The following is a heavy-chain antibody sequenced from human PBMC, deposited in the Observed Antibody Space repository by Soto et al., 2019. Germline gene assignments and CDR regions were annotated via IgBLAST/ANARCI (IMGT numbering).Heavy chain of an antibody. CDR2: MNPNSGNP. V-gene: IGHV1-8*01. CDR1: GYTFTSYD. J-gene: IGHJ4*02. CDR3: ARAAAALGNDY. D-gene: IGHD7-27*01. Sequence: QVQLVQSGAEVKKPGASVKVSCKASGYTFTSYDINWVRQATGQGLEWMGWMNPNSGNPGYAQKFQGRVTMTRDTSTSTAYMEPSSLRSEDTAVYYCARAAAALGNDYWGQGTRVTVSS.